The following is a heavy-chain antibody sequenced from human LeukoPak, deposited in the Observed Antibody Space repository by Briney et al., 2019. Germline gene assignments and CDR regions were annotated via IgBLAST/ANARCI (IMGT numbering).Heavy chain of an antibody. J-gene: IGHJ3*02. D-gene: IGHD4-17*01. V-gene: IGHV1-2*02. CDR1: GYTFTSYY. CDR3: AGNYGDYAGDAFDI. Sequence: ASVKVSCKASGYTFTSYYMHWVRQAPGQGLEWMGWINPNSGGTNYAQKFQGRVTMTRDTSISTAYMELSRLRSDDTAVYYCAGNYGDYAGDAFDIWGQGTMVTVSS. CDR2: INPNSGGT.